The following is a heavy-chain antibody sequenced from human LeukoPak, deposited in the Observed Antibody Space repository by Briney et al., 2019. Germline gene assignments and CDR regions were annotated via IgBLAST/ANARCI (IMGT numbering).Heavy chain of an antibody. CDR3: ARDPEGYCSSTSCHRWFDP. J-gene: IGHJ5*02. V-gene: IGHV1-18*01. CDR2: ISAYNGNT. CDR1: GYTFTSYG. Sequence: ASVKVSCKASGYTFTSYGISWVRQAPGQGLEWMGWISAYNGNTNYAQKLQGRVTMTTDTSTSTAYMELRSLRSDDTAVYYCARDPEGYCSSTSCHRWFDPWGQGTLVTVSS. D-gene: IGHD2-2*01.